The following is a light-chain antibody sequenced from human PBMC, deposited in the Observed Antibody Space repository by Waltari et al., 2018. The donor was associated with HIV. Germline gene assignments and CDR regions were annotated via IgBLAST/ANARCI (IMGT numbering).Light chain of an antibody. CDR1: PANLGATF. J-gene: IGLJ2*01. Sequence: QSVLTQPPSASGTPWQKVTISCSVCPANLGATFSFWFQHFPGTAPELLIYRDNLRHSGVPARFSGSKSGTSASLTISGLRSDDEAHYFCAVLDDTLGGGVFGGGTKLTVL. CDR2: RDN. V-gene: IGLV1-47*01. CDR3: AVLDDTLGGGV.